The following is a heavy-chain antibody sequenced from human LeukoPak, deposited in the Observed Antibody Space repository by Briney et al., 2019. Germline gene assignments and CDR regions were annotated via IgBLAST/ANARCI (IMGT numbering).Heavy chain of an antibody. V-gene: IGHV1-24*01. D-gene: IGHD3-16*02. CDR3: ATGGWRLGELSWVDY. J-gene: IGHJ4*02. Sequence: GASVKVSCKVSGYTLTELSMHWVRQAPGKGLEWMGGFDPEDGETIYAQKFQGRVTMTEDTSTDTAYMELSSLRSEDTAVYYCATGGWRLGELSWVDYWGQGTLVTVSS. CDR2: FDPEDGET. CDR1: GYTLTELS.